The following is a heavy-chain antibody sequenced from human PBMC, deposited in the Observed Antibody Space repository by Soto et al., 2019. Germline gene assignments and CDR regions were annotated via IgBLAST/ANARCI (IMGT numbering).Heavy chain of an antibody. J-gene: IGHJ3*02. CDR2: ISGSGGST. Sequence: GGSLRLSCAASGFTFSSYAMSWVRQAPGKGLEWVSAISGSGGSTYYADSVKGRFTISRDNSKNTLYLQMNSLRAEDTAVYYCAKDVFGGGYSYGPDAFDIWGQGTMVTVSS. CDR3: AKDVFGGGYSYGPDAFDI. D-gene: IGHD5-18*01. V-gene: IGHV3-23*01. CDR1: GFTFSSYA.